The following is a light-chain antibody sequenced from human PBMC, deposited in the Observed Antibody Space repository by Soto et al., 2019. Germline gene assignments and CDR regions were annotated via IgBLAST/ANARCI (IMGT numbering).Light chain of an antibody. Sequence: DIQMTQSPSSLSASVGGRVTITCQASQDISNNLDWYQQKPGKAPKLLIYDASSLETGVPSRFSGSGSGTYFTFAISSLQPEDIATYYCQQYDNPPYTFGQGTKLEIK. J-gene: IGKJ2*01. CDR3: QQYDNPPYT. V-gene: IGKV1-33*01. CDR2: DAS. CDR1: QDISNN.